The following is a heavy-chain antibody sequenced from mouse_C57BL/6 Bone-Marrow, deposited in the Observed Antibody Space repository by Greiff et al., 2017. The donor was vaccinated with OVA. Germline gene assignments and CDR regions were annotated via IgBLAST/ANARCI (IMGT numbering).Heavy chain of an antibody. CDR1: GFTFSSYG. Sequence: EVQLVESGGDLVKPGGSLKLSCAASGFTFSSYGMSWVRQTPDKRLEWVATISSGGSYTYYPDSVKGRFTISRDNAKNTLYLQMSSLKSEDTAMYYCAGEGLRRFAYWGQGTLVTVSA. CDR3: AGEGLRRFAY. D-gene: IGHD2-4*01. CDR2: ISSGGSYT. J-gene: IGHJ3*01. V-gene: IGHV5-6*01.